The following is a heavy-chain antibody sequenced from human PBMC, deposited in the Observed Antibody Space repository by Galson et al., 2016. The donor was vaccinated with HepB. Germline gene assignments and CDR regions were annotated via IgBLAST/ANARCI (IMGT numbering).Heavy chain of an antibody. CDR1: GFTFSNYD. V-gene: IGHV3-23*01. D-gene: IGHD6-13*01. Sequence: SLRLSCAASGFTFSNYDMSWVRQAPGRGLEWVSGISGSDGSTYYADSVRGRFTISRDNSKNTLYLQMNSLRAEDTAVYYCAKGQQLAYFDYWGQGTLVTVSS. CDR2: ISGSDGST. CDR3: AKGQQLAYFDY. J-gene: IGHJ4*02.